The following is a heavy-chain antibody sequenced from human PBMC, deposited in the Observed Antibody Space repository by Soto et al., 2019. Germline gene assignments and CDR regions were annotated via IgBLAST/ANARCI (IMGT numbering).Heavy chain of an antibody. CDR3: AREGEGEAAMVDY. CDR1: GGSISSGGYY. CDR2: IYYSGST. V-gene: IGHV4-31*02. J-gene: IGHJ4*02. Sequence: SETLSLTXTVSGGSISSGGYYWSWIRQHPGKGLEWIGYIYYSGSTYYNPSLKSRVTISVDTSKNQFSLKLSSVTAADTAVYYCAREGEGEAAMVDYWGRGTLVTVSS. D-gene: IGHD5-18*01.